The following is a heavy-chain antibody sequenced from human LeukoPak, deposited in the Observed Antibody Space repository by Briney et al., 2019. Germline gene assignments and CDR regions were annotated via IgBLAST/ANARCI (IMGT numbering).Heavy chain of an antibody. CDR1: GFTFGDYA. Sequence: GGSLRLSCTASGFTFGDYAMSWVRQAPGKGLEWVGFIRSKAYGGTTEYAASAKGRFTISRDDSKSIAYLQMNSLKTEDTAVYYCYYYYGMDVWGQGTTVTVSS. CDR2: IRSKAYGGTT. V-gene: IGHV3-49*04. CDR3: YYYYGMDV. J-gene: IGHJ6*02.